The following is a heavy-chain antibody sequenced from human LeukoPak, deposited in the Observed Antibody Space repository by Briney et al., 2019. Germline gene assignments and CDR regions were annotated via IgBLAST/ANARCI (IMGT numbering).Heavy chain of an antibody. CDR1: GFTFSSYG. V-gene: IGHV3-48*04. Sequence: GGSLRLSCAASGFTFSSYGMHWVRQAPGKGLEWVSYITGSGSTIYYADSVKGRFTISRDNAKNSLYLQMNSLRAEDTAVYYCARSPYSSGWSVVDYWGQGTLVTVSS. J-gene: IGHJ4*02. D-gene: IGHD6-19*01. CDR2: ITGSGSTI. CDR3: ARSPYSSGWSVVDY.